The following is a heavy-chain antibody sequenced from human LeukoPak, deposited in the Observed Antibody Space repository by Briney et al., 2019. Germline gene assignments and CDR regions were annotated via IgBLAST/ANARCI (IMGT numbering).Heavy chain of an antibody. CDR1: GFTFSSYA. CDR3: AKWSYYDSEDY. Sequence: GSLRLSCAASGFTFSSYAMSWVRQAPGKGLEWVSAISGSGGTTYYADSVKGRFTVSRDNSKNTLYLQMNSLRPEDTAVYYCAKWSYYDSEDYWGQGTLVTVSS. CDR2: ISGSGGTT. V-gene: IGHV3-23*01. J-gene: IGHJ4*02. D-gene: IGHD3-22*01.